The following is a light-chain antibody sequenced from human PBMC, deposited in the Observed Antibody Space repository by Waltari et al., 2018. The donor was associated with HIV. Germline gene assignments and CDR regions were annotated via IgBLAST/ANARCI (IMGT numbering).Light chain of an antibody. CDR2: SNT. Sequence: QSVLTQPPSVSGAPGQRVAISCTGSSSNLGAGYHVHWYQQHPGAAPKLLIFSNTNRPSGVPDRCSGSKSGTSASLAITGVQAEDEAVYYCQSYDSGLSEGVFGGGTKLAVL. CDR1: SSNLGAGYH. CDR3: QSYDSGLSEGV. V-gene: IGLV1-40*01. J-gene: IGLJ2*01.